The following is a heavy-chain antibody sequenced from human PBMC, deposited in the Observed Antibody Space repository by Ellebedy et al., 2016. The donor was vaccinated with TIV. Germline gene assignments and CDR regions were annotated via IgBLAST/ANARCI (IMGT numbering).Heavy chain of an antibody. CDR1: GFTFSSYG. J-gene: IGHJ3*02. CDR3: AREGTGGAGRSALDI. CDR2: IWHDGSYK. D-gene: IGHD3-10*01. Sequence: GESLKISXAASGFTFSSYGMNWVRQAPGKGLEWVAVIWHDGSYKYNADSVKGRFTISRDTSKNTLYLQMDSLRAEDTALYYCAREGTGGAGRSALDIWGQGTTVTVSS. V-gene: IGHV3-33*01.